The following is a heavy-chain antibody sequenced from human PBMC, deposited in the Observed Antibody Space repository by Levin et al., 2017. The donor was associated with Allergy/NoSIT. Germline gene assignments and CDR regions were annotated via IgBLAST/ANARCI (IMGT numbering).Heavy chain of an antibody. CDR2: INPSGGST. J-gene: IGHJ4*02. V-gene: IGHV1-46*01. D-gene: IGHD3-10*01. CDR1: GNTFTSYY. Sequence: GASVKVSCKASGNTFTSYYMHWVRQAPGQGLEWMGIINPSGGSTRYAQKFQGRVTMTSDTSTSTVYMELSSLRSEDTAVYYCARDMTLVGFYGSGSLDYWGQGTLVTVSS. CDR3: ARDMTLVGFYGSGSLDY.